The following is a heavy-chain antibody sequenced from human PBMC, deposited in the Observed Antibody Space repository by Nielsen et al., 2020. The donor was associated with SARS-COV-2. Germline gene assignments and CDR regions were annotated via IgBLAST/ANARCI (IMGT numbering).Heavy chain of an antibody. CDR1: GFTFSSYG. D-gene: IGHD3-16*01. Sequence: GESLKISCAASGFTFSSYGMHWVRQAPGKGLEWVAVISYDGSNKYYADSVKGRFTISRHNSKNTLYLQMNSLRAEDTAVYYCARVGVVANDAFDIWGQGTMVTVSS. CDR3: ARVGVVANDAFDI. CDR2: ISYDGSNK. V-gene: IGHV3-30*03. J-gene: IGHJ3*02.